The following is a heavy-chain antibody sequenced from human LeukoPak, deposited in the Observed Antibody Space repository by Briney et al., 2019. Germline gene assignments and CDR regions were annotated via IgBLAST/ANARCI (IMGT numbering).Heavy chain of an antibody. Sequence: GASLKVSCKASGGTFTSYAISWVRQAPGQGLGWMGGIIPLFGTANYAQKFQGRVTITADESTSTAYMELSSLRSEDTAVYYCARGVVVVPAAMPGRYYYYMDVWGKGTTVTISS. V-gene: IGHV1-69*13. CDR2: IIPLFGTA. D-gene: IGHD2-2*01. J-gene: IGHJ6*03. CDR3: ARGVVVVPAAMPGRYYYYMDV. CDR1: GGTFTSYA.